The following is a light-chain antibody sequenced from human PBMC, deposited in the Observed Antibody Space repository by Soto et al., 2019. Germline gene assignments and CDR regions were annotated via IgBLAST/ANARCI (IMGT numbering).Light chain of an antibody. CDR3: QQSYSIPIT. J-gene: IGKJ5*01. V-gene: IGKV1-39*01. Sequence: DIQMTQSPSSLSASVGDRVTITCRASRSISSYLNWYQQKPGKAPKVLIYAASSLQRGVPSRFSGNGSGTDFTLTISSLQPEDFATYYCQQSYSIPITFGQGTRLEIK. CDR1: RSISSY. CDR2: AAS.